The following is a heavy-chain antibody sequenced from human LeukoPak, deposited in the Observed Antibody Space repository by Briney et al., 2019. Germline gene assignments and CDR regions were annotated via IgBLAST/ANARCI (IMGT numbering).Heavy chain of an antibody. CDR1: GFTFSSYW. D-gene: IGHD2-2*01. J-gene: IGHJ4*02. CDR3: ARGSSSVTLPGD. CDR2: IKEDGSEI. V-gene: IGHV3-7*02. Sequence: GGSLRLSCAASGFTFSSYWMAWVRQPPGKGLERVAIIKEDGSEIYYVDSVKGRFTISRDNAKNSLYLQMNSLRVEDTAVYYCARGSSSVTLPGDWGQGTLVTVSS.